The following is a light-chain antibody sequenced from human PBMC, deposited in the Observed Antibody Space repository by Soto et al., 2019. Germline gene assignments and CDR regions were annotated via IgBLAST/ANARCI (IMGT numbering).Light chain of an antibody. J-gene: IGLJ1*01. CDR2: EVS. CDR1: SSDIGAYNY. V-gene: IGLV2-14*01. CDR3: SSYSSSSTLV. Sequence: QSALTQPASVSGSPGQSVTISCTGTSSDIGAYNYVSWYQQHPGKAPKLIIYEVSNRPSGVSNRFSGSKSGNTASLTISALQPEDEADYYCSSYSSSSTLVFGTGTKVTVL.